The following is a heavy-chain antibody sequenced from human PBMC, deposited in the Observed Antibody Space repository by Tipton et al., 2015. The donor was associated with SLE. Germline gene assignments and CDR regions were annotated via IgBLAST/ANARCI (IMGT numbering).Heavy chain of an antibody. V-gene: IGHV3-64*01. Sequence: SLRLSCAASGFTFSSYAMQGVRQAPGKGLEYVSAISSNGGSTYYANSVKGRFTISRDNSKNTLYLQMGSLRAEDMAVYYCASLDYGDYEYFDLWGRGTLVTVSS. CDR2: ISSNGGST. CDR1: GFTFSSYA. CDR3: ASLDYGDYEYFDL. D-gene: IGHD4-17*01. J-gene: IGHJ2*01.